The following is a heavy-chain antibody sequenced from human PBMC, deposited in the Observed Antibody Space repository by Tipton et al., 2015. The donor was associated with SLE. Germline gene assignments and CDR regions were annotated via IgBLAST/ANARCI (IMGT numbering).Heavy chain of an antibody. CDR3: ARLEGDGYKWYFDY. V-gene: IGHV4-59*08. CDR1: GGSIRSDY. Sequence: TLSLTCTVSGGSIRSDYWNWIRQPPGKGLEWIGYINYRGSTNYNPSLKSRVTISVDTSKNQFSLKLSSVTAADTAVYYCARLEGDGYKWYFDYWGQGTLVTVST. D-gene: IGHD5-24*01. J-gene: IGHJ4*02. CDR2: INYRGST.